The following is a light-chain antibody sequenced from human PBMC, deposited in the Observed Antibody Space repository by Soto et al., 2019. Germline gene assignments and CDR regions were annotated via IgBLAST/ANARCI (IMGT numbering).Light chain of an antibody. J-gene: IGKJ1*01. CDR2: KAS. Sequence: DIQMTQSPSTLSASVGDRVTITCRASQSISSWLAWYQQKPEKAPKRLIYKASSLESGVPSRFSGSGSGTEFTLTISSLQPDDFAAYYCQQYNSYSKSFGQGTKFEIK. V-gene: IGKV1-5*03. CDR1: QSISSW. CDR3: QQYNSYSKS.